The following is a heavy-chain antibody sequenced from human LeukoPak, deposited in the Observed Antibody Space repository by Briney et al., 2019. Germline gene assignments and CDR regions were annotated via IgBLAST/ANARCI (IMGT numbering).Heavy chain of an antibody. CDR3: AREGGATVYYFDY. J-gene: IGHJ4*02. CDR1: GFTFGDYG. CDR2: ITWSGGST. Sequence: PGGSLRLSCAASGFTFGDYGMSWVRQAPGKGLEWVSAITWSGGSTGYADSVKGRFTISRDNAKNSLYLRMNSLRAEDTALYYCAREGGATVYYFDYWGQGTLVTVSS. V-gene: IGHV3-20*04. D-gene: IGHD4-11*01.